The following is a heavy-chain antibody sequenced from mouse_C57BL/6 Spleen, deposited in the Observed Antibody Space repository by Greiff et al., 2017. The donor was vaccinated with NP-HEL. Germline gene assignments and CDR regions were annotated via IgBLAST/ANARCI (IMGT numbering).Heavy chain of an antibody. CDR2: ISDGGSYT. CDR1: GFTFSSYA. CDR3: ARGGDYDIYAMDY. J-gene: IGHJ4*01. Sequence: DVKLVESGGGLVKPGGSLKLSCAASGFTFSSYAMSWVRQTPEKRLEWVATISDGGSYTYYPDNVKGRFTISRDNAKNNLYLQMSHLKSEDTAMYYCARGGDYDIYAMDYWGQGTSVTVSS. D-gene: IGHD2-4*01. V-gene: IGHV5-4*03.